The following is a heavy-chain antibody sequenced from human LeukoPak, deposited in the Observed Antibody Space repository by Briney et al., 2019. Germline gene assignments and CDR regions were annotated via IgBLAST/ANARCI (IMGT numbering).Heavy chain of an antibody. V-gene: IGHV5-51*01. J-gene: IGHJ4*02. CDR2: IFPDDSDT. Sequence: GESLKISCKGSGYSFTSYWIGWVRQMPGTGLEWMGIIFPDDSDTRYSPSFRGQVTISLDKSINTAYLQWSSLKASDSAMYYCARRPLYGDSSGYDYWGQGTLVTVSS. CDR3: ARRPLYGDSSGYDY. CDR1: GYSFTSYW. D-gene: IGHD3-22*01.